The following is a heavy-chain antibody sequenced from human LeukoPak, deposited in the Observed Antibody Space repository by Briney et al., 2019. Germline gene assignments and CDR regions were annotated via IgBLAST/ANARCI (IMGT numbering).Heavy chain of an antibody. CDR3: ARHYYDSSGYYYHFDY. D-gene: IGHD3-22*01. Sequence: SETLSLTCTVSGGSISSGDYYWSWIRQPPGKGLEWIGYIYYSGSTNYNPSLKSRVTISVDTSKDQFSLKLSSVTAADTAVYYCARHYYDSSGYYYHFDYWGQGTLVTVSS. CDR1: GGSISSGDYY. V-gene: IGHV4-61*08. J-gene: IGHJ4*02. CDR2: IYYSGST.